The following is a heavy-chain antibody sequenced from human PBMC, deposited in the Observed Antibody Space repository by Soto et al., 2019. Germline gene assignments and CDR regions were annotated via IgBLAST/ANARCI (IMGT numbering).Heavy chain of an antibody. CDR1: GFTFSSYW. J-gene: IGHJ4*02. CDR3: ARDPTYYYGSGSYHFDY. V-gene: IGHV3-21*01. CDR2: ISSSSNK. Sequence: GGSLRLSCAASGFTFSSYWMHWVRQAPGKGLEWVSSISSSSNKYYADSVKGRFTISRDNSKNTLYLQMNSLRAEDTAVYYCARDPTYYYGSGSYHFDYWGQGTLVTVSS. D-gene: IGHD3-10*01.